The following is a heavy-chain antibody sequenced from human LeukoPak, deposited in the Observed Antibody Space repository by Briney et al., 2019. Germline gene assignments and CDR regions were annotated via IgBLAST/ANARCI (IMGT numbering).Heavy chain of an antibody. CDR1: GFIFSSYA. CDR3: AKRDYYDSSGFSPLFQH. V-gene: IGHV3-23*01. CDR2: ISGDAANT. Sequence: GGSLRLSCAASGFIFSSYAIHWVRQAPGKGLEFVSAISGDAANTFYADSVKGRFTVSRDNSQNILYLQLSNLRAEDTAVYYCAKRDYYDSSGFSPLFQHWGPGTLVTVSS. D-gene: IGHD3-22*01. J-gene: IGHJ1*01.